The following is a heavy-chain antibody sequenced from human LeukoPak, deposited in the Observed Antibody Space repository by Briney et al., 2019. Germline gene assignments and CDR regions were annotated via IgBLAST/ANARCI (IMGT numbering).Heavy chain of an antibody. CDR1: GYTFTIYY. Sequence: ASVTVSCKASGYTFTIYYMQWVRQAPGQGLEWMGIINPSGGSTSYAQKFQGRVTMTRDTSTSTVYMELSSLRSEDTAVYYCARVRDYGDWFDPWGQGTLVTVSS. D-gene: IGHD4-17*01. V-gene: IGHV1-46*01. J-gene: IGHJ5*02. CDR2: INPSGGST. CDR3: ARVRDYGDWFDP.